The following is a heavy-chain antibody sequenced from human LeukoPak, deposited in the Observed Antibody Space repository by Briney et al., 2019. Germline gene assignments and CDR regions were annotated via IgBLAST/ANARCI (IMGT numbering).Heavy chain of an antibody. Sequence: SETLSPTCTVSGGSISSYYWSWIRQPPGKGLEWIGYIYYSGSTNYNPSLKSRVTISVDMSKNQFSLKLSSVTAADTAVYYCATHPPKVCTGGSCTDYWGQGTLVTVSS. CDR3: ATHPPKVCTGGSCTDY. J-gene: IGHJ4*02. CDR1: GGSISSYY. V-gene: IGHV4-59*01. D-gene: IGHD2-15*01. CDR2: IYYSGST.